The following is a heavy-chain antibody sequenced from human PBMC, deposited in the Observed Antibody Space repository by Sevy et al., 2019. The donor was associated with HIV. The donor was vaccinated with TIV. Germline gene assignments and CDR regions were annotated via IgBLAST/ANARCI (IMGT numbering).Heavy chain of an antibody. Sequence: GGSLRLSCAASGFTFSDYYITWIRQVPGRGLQWVSSITSSGTSIYYTDSVTGRFTTSRDNAKNSLFLQMNSLRADDTAVYYCARSPTVGATELDYWGQGTLVTVSS. CDR1: GFTFSDYY. D-gene: IGHD1-26*01. J-gene: IGHJ4*02. V-gene: IGHV3-11*01. CDR3: ARSPTVGATELDY. CDR2: ITSSGTSI.